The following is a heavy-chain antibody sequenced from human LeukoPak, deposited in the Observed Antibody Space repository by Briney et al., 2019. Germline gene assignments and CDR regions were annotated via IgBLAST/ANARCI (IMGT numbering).Heavy chain of an antibody. D-gene: IGHD4-17*01. J-gene: IGHJ4*02. CDR2: IYYSGST. Sequence: SETLSLTCTVSGGSISSYYWSWIRQPPGKGLEWIGYIYYSGSTNYNPSLRSRVTISIDTSKKHFFLKLNSVTAADTAVYYCATGYGDFRVEGRYFYSWGQGTLVTVSS. CDR1: GGSISSYY. V-gene: IGHV4-59*01. CDR3: ATGYGDFRVEGRYFYS.